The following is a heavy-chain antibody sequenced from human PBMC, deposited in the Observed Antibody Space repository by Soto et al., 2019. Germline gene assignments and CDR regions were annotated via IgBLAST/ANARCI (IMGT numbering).Heavy chain of an antibody. J-gene: IGHJ4*02. CDR3: ARGPQNADFWSGYYLFDY. Sequence: GGSLRLSCAASGFTFSSYWMSWVRQAPGKGLEWVANIKQDGSEKYFVDSVKGRFPISRDNAKNSRYLQMNSLRAEDTAVYYCARGPQNADFWSGYYLFDYWGQGTLVTVSS. D-gene: IGHD3-3*01. V-gene: IGHV3-7*01. CDR2: IKQDGSEK. CDR1: GFTFSSYW.